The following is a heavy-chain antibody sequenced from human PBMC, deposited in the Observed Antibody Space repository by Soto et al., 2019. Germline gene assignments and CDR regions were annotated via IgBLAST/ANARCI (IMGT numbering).Heavy chain of an antibody. V-gene: IGHV3-33*01. Sequence: QVQLVESGGGVVQPGGSLRLSCAASGFIFSSYGFHWVRHAPGKGLEWGAVIWYDGNNKYYADSVKGRFTISRDNTQNTLYLQMNSLRVEDTAVYYCARGDAYGGKGGFDYWGQGTLVTVSS. J-gene: IGHJ4*02. CDR3: ARGDAYGGKGGFDY. CDR2: IWYDGNNK. CDR1: GFIFSSYG. D-gene: IGHD2-15*01.